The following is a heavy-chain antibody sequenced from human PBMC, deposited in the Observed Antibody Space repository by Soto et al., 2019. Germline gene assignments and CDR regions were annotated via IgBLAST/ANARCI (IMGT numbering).Heavy chain of an antibody. V-gene: IGHV3-33*01. CDR3: ERDTDNGIDY. CDR1: GFTFNRHA. D-gene: IGHD1-1*01. J-gene: IGHJ4*02. CDR2: IWYDGSNR. Sequence: PGGSLRLSCAASGFTFNRHAMHWVRQAPGKGLEWVAVIWYDGSNRNYVDSVKGRFTISRDSSKNSLYLQMKSLRVEDTALYFCERDTDNGIDYWGQGTLATVSS.